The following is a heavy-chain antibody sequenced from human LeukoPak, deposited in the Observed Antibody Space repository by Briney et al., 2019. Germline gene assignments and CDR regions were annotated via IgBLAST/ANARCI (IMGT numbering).Heavy chain of an antibody. J-gene: IGHJ6*02. V-gene: IGHV5-51*01. D-gene: IGHD5-12*01. CDR3: ARLPDGGYDLPYYYYGMDV. CDR2: IYPGDSDT. CDR1: GYSFTSYW. Sequence: GESLKISCKGSGYSFTSYWIGWVRQMPGKGLEWMGIIYPGDSDTRYSPSFQGQVTISADKSISTAYLQWSSLKASDTAMYYCARLPDGGYDLPYYYYGMDVWGQGTTVTVSS.